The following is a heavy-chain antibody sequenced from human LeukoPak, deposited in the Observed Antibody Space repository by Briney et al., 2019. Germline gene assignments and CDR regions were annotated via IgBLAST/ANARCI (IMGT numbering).Heavy chain of an antibody. CDR2: IWHVGGDK. V-gene: IGHV3-33*01. J-gene: IGHJ4*02. CDR1: GFTFTNHG. CDR3: ARDSSGFIDY. D-gene: IGHD3-22*01. Sequence: GGSLRLSCAASGFTFTNHGMHWVRQAPGKGLEWVAGIWHVGGDKYYAGSVKGRFTISRDNSKNTLYLQVNSLRAEDTAMCYCARDSSGFIDYWGQGTLVTVSS.